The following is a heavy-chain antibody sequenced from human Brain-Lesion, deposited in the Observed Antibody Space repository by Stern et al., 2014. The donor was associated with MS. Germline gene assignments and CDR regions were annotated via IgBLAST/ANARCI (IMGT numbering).Heavy chain of an antibody. CDR1: GGSVSSTSYA. J-gene: IGHJ5*02. CDR2: IYYSGNT. CDR3: AGEEDIRYCSGGSCTGNWFDP. Sequence: VQLVESGPGLVKPSETLSLTCTVAGGSVSSTSYAWAWIRQPPGKGLEWIGTIYYSGNTYYSPSLKSRLTISLDTSKNPFSLQLRFVTAADTAVYYCAGEEDIRYCSGGSCTGNWFDPWGQGTLVTVSS. D-gene: IGHD2-15*01. V-gene: IGHV4-39*01.